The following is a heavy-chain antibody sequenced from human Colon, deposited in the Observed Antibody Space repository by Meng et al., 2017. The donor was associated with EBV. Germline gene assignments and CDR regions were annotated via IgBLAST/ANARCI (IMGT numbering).Heavy chain of an antibody. Sequence: QLQVQAAGPGRVRPSATLSLTCTFVGGSISSNGYCWDWVRQPPGEGLVWIGAIYHSGSTSYNPSLQSRVTMFVDTSKNKFSLMLTSVTATDTAVYYCARRRGGSGRDCWGQGTLVTVSS. CDR3: ARRRGGSGRDC. CDR2: IYHSGST. D-gene: IGHD3-10*01. CDR1: GGSISSNGYC. J-gene: IGHJ4*02. V-gene: IGHV4-39*01.